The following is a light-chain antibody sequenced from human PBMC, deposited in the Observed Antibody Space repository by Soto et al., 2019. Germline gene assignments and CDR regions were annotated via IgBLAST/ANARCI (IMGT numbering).Light chain of an antibody. V-gene: IGKV3-15*01. J-gene: IGKJ4*01. CDR2: GAS. Sequence: EIVMTQSPATLSVSPGERATLSCRASQSVSINLAWYQQKPGQAPRLLIYGASTRATGIPDRFSGSGSGTDFTLTINRLEPEDFAVYYCQQFSSYPLTFGGGTKVDI. CDR3: QQFSSYPLT. CDR1: QSVSIN.